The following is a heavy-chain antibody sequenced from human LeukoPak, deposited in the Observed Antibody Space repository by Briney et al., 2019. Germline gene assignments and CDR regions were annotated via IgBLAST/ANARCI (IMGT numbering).Heavy chain of an antibody. Sequence: SETLSLTCTVSGGSISSSSYYWGWIRQPPGKGLEWIGEINHSGSTNYNPSLKSRVTISVDTSKNQFSLKLSSVTAADTAVYYCAIRRHFGTTRNWFDPWGQGTLVTVSS. V-gene: IGHV4-39*07. D-gene: IGHD2-15*01. CDR2: INHSGST. J-gene: IGHJ5*02. CDR3: AIRRHFGTTRNWFDP. CDR1: GGSISSSSYY.